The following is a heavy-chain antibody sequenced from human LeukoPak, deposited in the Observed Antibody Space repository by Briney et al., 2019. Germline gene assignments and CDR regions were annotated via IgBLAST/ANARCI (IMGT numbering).Heavy chain of an antibody. CDR2: INQDGSGK. J-gene: IGHJ4*02. CDR3: ARDSGRREDY. CDR1: GFTFSSYW. D-gene: IGHD1-26*01. V-gene: IGHV3-7*01. Sequence: GGSLRLSCAASGFTFSSYWMTWVRQAPGKGLAWVANINQDGSGKYYVDSVKGRFTISRDNAKNSLYLQMNSLRAEDTAVYYCARDSGRREDYWGQGTLVTVSS.